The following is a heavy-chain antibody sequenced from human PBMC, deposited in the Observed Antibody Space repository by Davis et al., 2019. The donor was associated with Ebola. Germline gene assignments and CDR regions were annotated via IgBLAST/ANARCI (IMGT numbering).Heavy chain of an antibody. Sequence: GESLKISCAASGFTFSSYSMIWVRQAPGKGLEWVSYISSLSRTINYADSVKGRFTISRDNAKNSLSLQMNSLRAEDTALYSCTKGDRDYSSSPFDYWGQGTLVTVSS. CDR1: GFTFSSYS. J-gene: IGHJ4*02. CDR3: TKGDRDYSSSPFDY. V-gene: IGHV3-48*01. D-gene: IGHD3-22*01. CDR2: ISSLSRTI.